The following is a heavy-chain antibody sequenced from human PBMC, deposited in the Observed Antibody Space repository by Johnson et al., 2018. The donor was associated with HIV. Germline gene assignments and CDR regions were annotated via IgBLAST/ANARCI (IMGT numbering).Heavy chain of an antibody. D-gene: IGHD4-23*01. V-gene: IGHV3-66*01. CDR3: AKARSLLDYGGFDAFDI. CDR1: GFTVSSNY. CDR2: IYSGDST. J-gene: IGHJ3*02. Sequence: EVQLVESGGGLVQPGGSLRLSCAASGFTVSSNYMSWVRQAPGKGLEWVSVIYSGDSTYYADSVKGRFIISRDNSKHTLYLQMNSLRADDTAVYYCAKARSLLDYGGFDAFDIWGQGTLVIVSS.